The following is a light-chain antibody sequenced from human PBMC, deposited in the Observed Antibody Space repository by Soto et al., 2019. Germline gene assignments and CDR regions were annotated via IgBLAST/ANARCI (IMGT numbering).Light chain of an antibody. CDR3: QQYGSSPWT. Sequence: EIVMTQSPVTLSVSPGGRATLSCRASQSVSSSYLAWYQQKPGQAPRLLIYGASSRATGIPDRFSGSGSGTDFTLTISRLEPEDFAVYYCQQYGSSPWTFGQGTKVDI. CDR1: QSVSSSY. J-gene: IGKJ1*01. V-gene: IGKV3-20*01. CDR2: GAS.